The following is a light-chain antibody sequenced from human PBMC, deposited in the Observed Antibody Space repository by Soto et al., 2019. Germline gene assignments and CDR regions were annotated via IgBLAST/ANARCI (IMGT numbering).Light chain of an antibody. CDR1: QSISSY. V-gene: IGKV1-39*01. J-gene: IGKJ1*01. Sequence: QMIQNPSSLSASVGDRVTITCRASQSISSYLNWYQQKPGKAPKLLIYAASSLQSGVPSRFSGSGSGTDFTLTISSLQHEDFATYYCQQSYSTLTFGQGIKVDIK. CDR3: QQSYSTLT. CDR2: AAS.